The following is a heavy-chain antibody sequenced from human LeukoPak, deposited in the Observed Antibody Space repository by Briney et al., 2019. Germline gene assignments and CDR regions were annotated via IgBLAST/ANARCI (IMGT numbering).Heavy chain of an antibody. Sequence: PGGSLRLSCSASGFTFSSYAMHWVRQAPGKGLEYVSAISSNGGSTYYADSVKGRFTISRDNSKNTLYLQMSSLRAEDTAVYYCVEDRAVAGKGAKYFQHWGQGTLVTVSS. D-gene: IGHD6-19*01. J-gene: IGHJ1*01. CDR1: GFTFSSYA. CDR2: ISSNGGST. CDR3: VEDRAVAGKGAKYFQH. V-gene: IGHV3-64D*06.